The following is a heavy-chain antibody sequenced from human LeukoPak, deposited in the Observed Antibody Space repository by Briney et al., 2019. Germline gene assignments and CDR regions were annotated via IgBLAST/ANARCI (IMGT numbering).Heavy chain of an antibody. CDR3: ARHYYDSSGYDY. D-gene: IGHD3-22*01. J-gene: IGHJ4*02. V-gene: IGHV4-39*01. Sequence: SETLSLTCTVSGGSISSSSYYWGWIRQPPGKRLEWIGSIYYRGSTYYNPSLKSRVTISVDTSKNQFSLKLSSVTAADTAVYYCARHYYDSSGYDYWGQGTLVTVSS. CDR2: IYYRGST. CDR1: GGSISSSSYY.